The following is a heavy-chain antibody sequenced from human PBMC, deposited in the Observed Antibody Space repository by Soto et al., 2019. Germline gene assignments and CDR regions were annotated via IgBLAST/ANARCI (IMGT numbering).Heavy chain of an antibody. V-gene: IGHV4-31*03. D-gene: IGHD6-19*01. Sequence: SETLSLTCFVSGYSITAGGYYWSWIRHHPGKGLEWIGSFYSSGSIIYNPSLRSRVSISGDSSSNQFSMSLTSVTAADTARYYCARMYSSGSGWFHPWGQGTLVTVSS. J-gene: IGHJ5*02. CDR1: GYSITAGGYY. CDR2: FYSSGSI. CDR3: ARMYSSGSGWFHP.